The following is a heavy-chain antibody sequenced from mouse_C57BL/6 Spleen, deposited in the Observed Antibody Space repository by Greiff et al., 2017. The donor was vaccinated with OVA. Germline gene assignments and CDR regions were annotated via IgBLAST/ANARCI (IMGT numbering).Heavy chain of an antibody. D-gene: IGHD2-5*01. Sequence: EVQLVESGGGLVKPGGSLTLSCAASGFTFSDYGMHWVRQAPEKGLEWVSYFIGGSSTIYYAATVKGRFTISRDNAKNTLFLQMTSLRSEDTAMYYCARPTIVTTHWYFDVWGTGTTVTVSS. CDR2: FIGGSSTI. CDR1: GFTFSDYG. V-gene: IGHV5-17*01. J-gene: IGHJ1*03. CDR3: ARPTIVTTHWYFDV.